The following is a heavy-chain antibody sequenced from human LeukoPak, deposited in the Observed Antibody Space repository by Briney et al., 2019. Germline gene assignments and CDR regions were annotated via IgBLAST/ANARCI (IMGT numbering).Heavy chain of an antibody. J-gene: IGHJ5*02. V-gene: IGHV1-2*02. CDR3: ARTRMTTANNWFDP. Sequence: ASVKVSCKTSGFTFTGYYIHWVRQAPGQGLEWMGWVNPNNAGTNIAQKFQDRVTITSDTSITTAYMELSRLRSDDTAVYYCARTRMTTANNWFDPWGQGTLVTVSS. D-gene: IGHD4-17*01. CDR2: VNPNNAGT. CDR1: GFTFTGYY.